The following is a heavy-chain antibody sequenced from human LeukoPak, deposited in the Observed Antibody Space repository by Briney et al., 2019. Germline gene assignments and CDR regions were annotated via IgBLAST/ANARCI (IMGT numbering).Heavy chain of an antibody. CDR1: GFTFSSYA. V-gene: IGHV3-23*01. CDR2: ITGGGDTT. D-gene: IGHD2-15*01. CDR3: AKQRSEVVVAATNY. Sequence: PGGSLRLSCAASGFTFSSYAMTWVRQAPGKGLEWASSITGGGDTTYYADSVRGRFTISRDNSKNTLSVQMNSLRAEDTAVYYCAKQRSEVVVAATNYWGQGTLVTVSS. J-gene: IGHJ4*02.